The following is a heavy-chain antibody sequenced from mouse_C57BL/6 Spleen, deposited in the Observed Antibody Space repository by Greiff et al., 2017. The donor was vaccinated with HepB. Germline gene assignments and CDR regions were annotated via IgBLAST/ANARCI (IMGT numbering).Heavy chain of an antibody. CDR3: ARVGITTVADY. CDR1: GYSITSGYY. D-gene: IGHD1-1*01. Sequence: DVQLQESGPGLVKPSQSLSLTCSVTGYSITSGYYWNWIRQFPGNKLEWMGYISYDGSNNYNPSLKNRISITRDTSKNQLFLKLNSVTTEDTATYYCARVGITTVADYWGQGTTLTVSS. V-gene: IGHV3-6*01. CDR2: ISYDGSN. J-gene: IGHJ2*01.